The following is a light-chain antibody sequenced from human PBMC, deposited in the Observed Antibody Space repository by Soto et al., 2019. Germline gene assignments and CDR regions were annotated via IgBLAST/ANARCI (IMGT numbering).Light chain of an antibody. J-gene: IGKJ3*01. V-gene: IGKV1-5*03. CDR1: QSIVSW. CDR3: QQDDSYILA. Sequence: DIQMTQSPSTLSASVGDRVTITCRASQSIVSWLAWYQQKPGRAPKLLISKASSLESGVPSRFTGSGAGTEFTLTISSLQPDDFATYYCQQDDSYILAFGPGTKVHI. CDR2: KAS.